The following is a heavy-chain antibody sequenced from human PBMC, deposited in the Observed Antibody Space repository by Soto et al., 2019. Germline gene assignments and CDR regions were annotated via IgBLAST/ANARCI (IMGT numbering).Heavy chain of an antibody. D-gene: IGHD3-3*01. V-gene: IGHV3-23*01. CDR3: GKATNFGVGPDYHYYYGMDV. Sequence: PGGSLRLSCAASGFTFSSYAMSWVRQAPGKGLEWVSTVSGSGETTYYTDSVKGRFTISGDNSKSTLYLQMTSLRGEDTAVYYCGKATNFGVGPDYHYYYGMDVWGQGTTVTVSS. J-gene: IGHJ6*02. CDR2: VSGSGETT. CDR1: GFTFSSYA.